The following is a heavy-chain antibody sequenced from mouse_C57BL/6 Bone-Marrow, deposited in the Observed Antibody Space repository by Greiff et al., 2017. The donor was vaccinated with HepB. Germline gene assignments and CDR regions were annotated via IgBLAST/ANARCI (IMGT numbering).Heavy chain of an antibody. V-gene: IGHV1-62-2*01. CDR1: GYTFTEYT. J-gene: IGHJ3*01. D-gene: IGHD1-1*01. CDR3: ARHETLSNYYGSTPWFAY. CDR2: FYPGSGSI. Sequence: QVQLQQSGAELVKPGASVKLSCKASGYTFTEYTIHWVKQRSGQGLEWIGWFYPGSGSIKYNEKFKDKATLTADKSSSTVYMELSRLTSEDSAVYFCARHETLSNYYGSTPWFAYWGQGTLVTVSA.